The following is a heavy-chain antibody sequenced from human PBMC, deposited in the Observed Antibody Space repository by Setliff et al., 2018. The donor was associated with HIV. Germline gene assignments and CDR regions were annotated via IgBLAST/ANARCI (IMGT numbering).Heavy chain of an antibody. CDR2: IYYSGST. J-gene: IGHJ6*03. D-gene: IGHD6-13*01. V-gene: IGHV4-59*11. Sequence: PSETLSLTCTVSGGTISSHYWSWIRQPPGKGLEWSGYIYYSGSTNYNPSLKSRVTISVDTSKNQFSLKLSSVTAADTAVYYCARGFGSSWGGNYYYYYMDVWGKGTTVTVSS. CDR1: GGTISSHY. CDR3: ARGFGSSWGGNYYYYYMDV.